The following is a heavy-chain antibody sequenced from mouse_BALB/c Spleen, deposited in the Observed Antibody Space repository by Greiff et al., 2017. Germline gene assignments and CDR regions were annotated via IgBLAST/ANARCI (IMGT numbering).Heavy chain of an antibody. CDR2: VNPYNGGT. J-gene: IGHJ4*01. D-gene: IGHD2-3*01. V-gene: IGHV1-19*01. CDR1: GYTFTDYY. CDR3: ARLRRAYDGYYGY. Sequence: EVQLQQSGPELVKPGASVKMSCKASGYTFTDYYMDWVKQSHGESFEWIGRVNPYNGGTSYNQKFKGKATLTVDKSSSTAYMELNSLTSEDSAVYYCARLRRAYDGYYGYWGQGTSVTVSS.